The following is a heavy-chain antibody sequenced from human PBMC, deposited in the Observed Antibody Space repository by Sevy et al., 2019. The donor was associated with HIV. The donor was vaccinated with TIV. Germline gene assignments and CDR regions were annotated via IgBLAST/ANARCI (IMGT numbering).Heavy chain of an antibody. V-gene: IGHV3-7*03. Sequence: GGSLRLSCVASGFTFRSYWMSWVRQAPGKGLEWVAHIKSDGSEKYHVDSVKGRFTIPRDNAKNSLYLQMNSLRAEDTAVYYCARDCSSTSCLWGLDVWGPGTTVTVSS. CDR1: GFTFRSYW. D-gene: IGHD2-2*01. CDR3: ARDCSSTSCLWGLDV. J-gene: IGHJ6*02. CDR2: IKSDGSEK.